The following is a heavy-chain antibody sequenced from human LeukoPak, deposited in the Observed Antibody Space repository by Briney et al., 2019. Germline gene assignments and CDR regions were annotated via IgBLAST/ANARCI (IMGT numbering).Heavy chain of an antibody. Sequence: GESLKISCKGSGYIFTSYWIGWVRQMPGKGLEWVGIIYPGDSDTRYSPSFQGQVTISADKSISTAYLQWSSLKASDTAMYYCARHRGDYYYYMDVWGKGTTVTVSS. V-gene: IGHV5-51*01. CDR2: IYPGDSDT. CDR3: ARHRGDYYYYMDV. D-gene: IGHD4-17*01. CDR1: GYIFTSYW. J-gene: IGHJ6*03.